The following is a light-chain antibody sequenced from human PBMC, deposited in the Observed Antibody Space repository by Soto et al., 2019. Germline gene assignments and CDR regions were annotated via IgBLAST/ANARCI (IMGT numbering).Light chain of an antibody. CDR2: DAS. CDR3: PQYDKYST. V-gene: IGKV3-15*01. Sequence: EIVMTQSPATLSVSPGSSFTLSCRARQSVGSNLAWYQRKPGQAPRLLIYDASTRATGVPVRFSGSGSGTEFTLTVTSLQPEEFATDFCPQYDKYSTFGQGTKVDIK. J-gene: IGKJ1*01. CDR1: QSVGSN.